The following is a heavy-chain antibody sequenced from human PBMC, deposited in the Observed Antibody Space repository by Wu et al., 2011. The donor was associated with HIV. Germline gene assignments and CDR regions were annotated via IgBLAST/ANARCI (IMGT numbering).Heavy chain of an antibody. CDR1: GGTFNSYG. CDR2: IIPIFGTA. Sequence: QVQLVQSGAAVKKPGSSVKVSCKASGGTFNSYGITWVRQAPGQGLEWMGGIIPIFGTANYAQKFQGRVTITADKSTSTAYMELSSLRSEDTAMYYCARSGGPVIVVVPTADQPVPGHYYYMDVWGKGPRSPSP. D-gene: IGHD2-2*01. CDR3: ARSGGPVIVVVPTADQPVPGHYYYMDV. J-gene: IGHJ6*03. V-gene: IGHV1-69*14.